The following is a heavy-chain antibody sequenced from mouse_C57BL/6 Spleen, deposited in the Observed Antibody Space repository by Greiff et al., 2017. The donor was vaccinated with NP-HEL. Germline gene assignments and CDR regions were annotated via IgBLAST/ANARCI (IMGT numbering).Heavy chain of an antibody. CDR1: GFSLSTFGMG. V-gene: IGHV8-8*01. J-gene: IGHJ3*01. CDR2: IWCDDAK. D-gene: IGHD2-1*01. Sequence: QVTLKVSGPGILQPSQSLSLTCSFSGFSLSTFGMGVGWIRQPSGKGLDWLAHIWCDDAKYYNPALKSRLTISKATSKNQVFLKIANVDTADTATYYCARMGNYGAWFAYWGQGTLVTVSA. CDR3: ARMGNYGAWFAY.